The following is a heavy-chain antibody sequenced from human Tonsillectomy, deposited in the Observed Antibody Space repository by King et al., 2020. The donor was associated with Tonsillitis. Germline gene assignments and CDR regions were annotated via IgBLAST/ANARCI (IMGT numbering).Heavy chain of an antibody. CDR3: ATSYTSGWTEFFDF. CDR1: GFRFSDST. D-gene: IGHD6-19*01. CDR2: IRSKAENYAI. Sequence: EVQLVESGGGLVQPGGSLRLSCAASGFRFSDSTMHWVRQASGKGLEWISRIRSKAENYAIAYAASAIGRFSISRDDSHQTAFLQMDSLKTEDTAVYYCATSYTSGWTEFFDFWGQGILVTVSS. J-gene: IGHJ4*02. V-gene: IGHV3-73*02.